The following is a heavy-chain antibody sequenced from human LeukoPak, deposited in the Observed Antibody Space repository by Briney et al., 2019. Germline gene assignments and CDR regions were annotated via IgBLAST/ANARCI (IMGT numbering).Heavy chain of an antibody. Sequence: SETLSLTCAVYGGSFSGYYWSWIRQPPGKGLEWIGEINHSGSTNYNPSLKSRVTISVDTSKNQFSLKLSSVTAADTAVYYCARAYCGGDCCPKFDIWGQGTMVTVSS. V-gene: IGHV4-34*01. CDR1: GGSFSGYY. D-gene: IGHD2-21*02. CDR2: INHSGST. J-gene: IGHJ3*02. CDR3: ARAYCGGDCCPKFDI.